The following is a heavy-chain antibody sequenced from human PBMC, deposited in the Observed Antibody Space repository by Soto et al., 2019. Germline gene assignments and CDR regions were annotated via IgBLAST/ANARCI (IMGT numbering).Heavy chain of an antibody. D-gene: IGHD3-10*01. CDR2: ITYDGSST. CDR1: GLTFSGYG. J-gene: IGHJ4*02. CDR3: AKDQMGRGWRTLDS. Sequence: QVQMVESGGGVVQPGTSLRLSCVVTGLTFSGYGMHWVRQAPGKGLEWVADITYDGSSTYYADAVTGRFTVSRDNSKNILYLQMTSLRGDDTAMYYCAKDQMGRGWRTLDSWGQGTLVIVSS. V-gene: IGHV3-30*18.